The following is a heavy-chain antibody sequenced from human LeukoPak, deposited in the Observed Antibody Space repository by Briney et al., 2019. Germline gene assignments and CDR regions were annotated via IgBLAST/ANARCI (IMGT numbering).Heavy chain of an antibody. CDR1: GFTFTIYA. V-gene: IGHV3-23*01. CDR3: AKVSKQWPDGHLDF. J-gene: IGHJ4*02. CDR2: IYGSGQTT. Sequence: PGGSLRLSCAASGFTFTIYAMTWVRQAPGKGPEWVSGIYGSGQTTYYADSVKGRFTISRDNSKNTLYLQMSSLRLGDTAVYYCAKVSKQWPDGHLDFWGQGALVTVSS. D-gene: IGHD6-19*01.